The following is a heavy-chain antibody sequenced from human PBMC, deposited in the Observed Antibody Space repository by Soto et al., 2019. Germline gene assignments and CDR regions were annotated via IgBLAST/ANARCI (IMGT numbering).Heavy chain of an antibody. CDR2: IFYSGST. CDR3: ARDRGRPDLRDTHYYDSSNLDYGMDV. Sequence: SETLSLTCTVSGGSISNYYWSWIRQPPGKGLEWIGYIFYSGSTDYNPSLKGRFTISRDNAKNSLLLQLNSLRAEDTAVYYCARDRGRPDLRDTHYYDSSNLDYGMDVWGQGTTVTVSS. CDR1: GGSISNYY. J-gene: IGHJ6*02. V-gene: IGHV4-59*12. D-gene: IGHD3-22*01.